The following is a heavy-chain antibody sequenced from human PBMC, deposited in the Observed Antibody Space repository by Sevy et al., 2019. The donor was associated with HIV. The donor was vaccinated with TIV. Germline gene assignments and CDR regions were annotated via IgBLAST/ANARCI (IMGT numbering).Heavy chain of an antibody. CDR2: ISSSGSSI. CDR1: GFTFSSYD. D-gene: IGHD2-8*01. Sequence: GGSLRLSCTASGFTFSSYDMNWVRQAPGKGLEWVSKISSSGSSIYYADSVKGRFTISRDKAKNSLKLQMNSLRAEDTVVYYCTRNGGAFDNGFDPWGQGTLVTVSS. V-gene: IGHV3-48*03. CDR3: TRNGGAFDNGFDP. J-gene: IGHJ5*02.